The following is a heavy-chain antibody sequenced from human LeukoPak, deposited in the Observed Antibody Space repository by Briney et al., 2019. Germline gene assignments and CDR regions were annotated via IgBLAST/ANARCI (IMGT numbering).Heavy chain of an antibody. J-gene: IGHJ4*02. CDR1: GFSFSDSY. Sequence: GRSLRLSCGASGFSFSDSYMSWIRQAPGKGLEWISYISNSGGTIYYADSVKGRFTISRDNAKNSLYLQMNSLRAEDTAVYYCARDIDYSLDYWGQGTLVTVSS. CDR2: ISNSGGTI. V-gene: IGHV3-11*04. CDR3: ARDIDYSLDY. D-gene: IGHD2-15*01.